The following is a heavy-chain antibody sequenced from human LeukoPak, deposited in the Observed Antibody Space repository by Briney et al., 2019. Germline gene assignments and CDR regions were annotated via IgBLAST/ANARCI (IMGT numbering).Heavy chain of an antibody. CDR1: GFTFSIYN. CDR2: INGDGNT. J-gene: IGHJ4*02. V-gene: IGHV3-23*01. CDR3: AKDPNWNFDY. D-gene: IGHD1-20*01. Sequence: GGSLRLSCAASGFTFSIYNMSWVRQAPGKGLEWVSTINGDGNTYYADSVKGRFTISRDNSKNTLYLQMNSLRAEDTDVYYCAKDPNWNFDYWGQGTLVTVSS.